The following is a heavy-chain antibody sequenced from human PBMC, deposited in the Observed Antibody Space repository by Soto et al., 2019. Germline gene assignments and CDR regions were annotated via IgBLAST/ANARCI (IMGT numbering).Heavy chain of an antibody. CDR1: GFTFDDYA. CDR2: ISWNSGSI. D-gene: IGHD6-13*01. Sequence: GGSLRLSCAGSGFTFDDYAMHWVRQAPGKGLEWVSGISWNSGSIGYADSVKGRFTISRDNAKNSLYLQMNSLRAEDTALYYCAKDMFRYSSSWYPWFDLRGQGTLVTVSS. J-gene: IGHJ5*02. V-gene: IGHV3-9*01. CDR3: AKDMFRYSSSWYPWFDL.